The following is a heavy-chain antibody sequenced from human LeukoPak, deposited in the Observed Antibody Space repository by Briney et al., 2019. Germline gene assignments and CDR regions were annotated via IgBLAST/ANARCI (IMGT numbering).Heavy chain of an antibody. J-gene: IGHJ5*02. Sequence: PSETLSLTCTVSGGSISSSSYYWGWIRQPPGKGLEWIGSIYYSGSTYYNPSLRSRVTISVDTSKNRFSLKLSSVTAADTAVYYCACYYCSGGSCYRGTNWFDPWGQGTLVTVSS. V-gene: IGHV4-39*07. CDR2: IYYSGST. CDR3: ACYYCSGGSCYRGTNWFDP. CDR1: GGSISSSSYY. D-gene: IGHD2-15*01.